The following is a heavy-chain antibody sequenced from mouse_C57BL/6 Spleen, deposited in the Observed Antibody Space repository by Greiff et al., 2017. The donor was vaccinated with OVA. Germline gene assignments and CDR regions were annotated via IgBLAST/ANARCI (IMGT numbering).Heavy chain of an antibody. CDR2: ISGGGGNT. Sequence: EVQLVESGGGLVKPGGSLKLSCAASGFTFSSYTMSWVRQTPEKRLEWVATISGGGGNTYYPDSVKGRFTISRDNAKNTLYLQMSSLRSEDTALYYCARQGYFDYWGQGTTLTVSS. CDR1: GFTFSSYT. V-gene: IGHV5-9*01. J-gene: IGHJ2*01. CDR3: ARQGYFDY.